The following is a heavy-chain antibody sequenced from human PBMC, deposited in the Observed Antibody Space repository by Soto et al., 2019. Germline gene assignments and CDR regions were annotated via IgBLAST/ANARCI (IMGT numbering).Heavy chain of an antibody. CDR1: GGSISSSSYY. Sequence: SETLSLTCTVSGGSISSSSYYWGWIRQPPGKGLEWIGSIYYSGSTYYNPSLKSRVTISVDTSKNQFSLKLSSVTAADTAVYYCARESGDPIRYYGMDVWGQGTTVTVSS. D-gene: IGHD2-21*02. CDR2: IYYSGST. CDR3: ARESGDPIRYYGMDV. J-gene: IGHJ6*02. V-gene: IGHV4-39*07.